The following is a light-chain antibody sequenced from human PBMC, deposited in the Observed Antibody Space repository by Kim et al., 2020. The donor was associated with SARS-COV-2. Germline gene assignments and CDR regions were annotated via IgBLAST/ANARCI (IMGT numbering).Light chain of an antibody. CDR1: SSDVGAYNY. Sequence: QSALTQPASVSGSPGQSITISCTGTSSDVGAYNYVSWYQQHPGKAPKLMIYDVTNRPSEVSNRFSGSKSGKTASLTISGLQAEDEGDYYCSSYTTSSTLVFGGGTQLTVL. CDR2: DVT. CDR3: SSYTTSSTLV. J-gene: IGLJ2*01. V-gene: IGLV2-14*03.